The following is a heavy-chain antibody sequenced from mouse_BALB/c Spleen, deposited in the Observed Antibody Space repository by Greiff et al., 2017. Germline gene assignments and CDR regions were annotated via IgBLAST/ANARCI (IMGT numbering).Heavy chain of an antibody. V-gene: IGHV5-6*01. J-gene: IGHJ1*01. CDR2: ISSGGSYT. CDR1: GFTFSSYA. CDR3: ASHYGSSYVGYFDV. D-gene: IGHD1-1*01. Sequence: EVQGVESGGGLVKPGGSLKLSCAASGFTFSSYAMSWVRQTPDKRLEWVATISSGGSYTYYPDSVKGRFTISRDNAKNTLYLQMSSLKSEDTAMYYCASHYGSSYVGYFDVWGAGTTVTVSS.